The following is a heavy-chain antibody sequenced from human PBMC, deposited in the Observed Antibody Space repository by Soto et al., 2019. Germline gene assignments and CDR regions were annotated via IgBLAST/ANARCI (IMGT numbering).Heavy chain of an antibody. J-gene: IGHJ4*02. Sequence: QVHLVQSGAEVKKPGSSVRVSCKASGGTYRNYAVNWVRQAPVQGREWMGGIIPISGTTNYAQKFQGRVTITADESTSTAYMELRRLRSEDTAVYFCARDEGDDSSGYYDVNYWGQGPLVTVSS. CDR1: GGTYRNYA. CDR2: IIPISGTT. V-gene: IGHV1-69*01. CDR3: ARDEGDDSSGYYDVNY. D-gene: IGHD3-22*01.